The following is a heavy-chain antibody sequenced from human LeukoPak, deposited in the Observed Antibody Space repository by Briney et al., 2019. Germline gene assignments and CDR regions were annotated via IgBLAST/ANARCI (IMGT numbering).Heavy chain of an antibody. CDR1: GFSFSSYW. CDR2: IKQDGSEK. Sequence: GGSLRLSCAASGFSFSSYWMSWVRQAPGKGLEWVANIKQDGSEKYYVDSVKGRFTISRDNTKNSLYLQMNSLRAEDTAVYYCARDAITAVTTCRSWGQGTLVTVSS. J-gene: IGHJ4*02. CDR3: ARDAITAVTTCRS. V-gene: IGHV3-7*01. D-gene: IGHD6-25*01.